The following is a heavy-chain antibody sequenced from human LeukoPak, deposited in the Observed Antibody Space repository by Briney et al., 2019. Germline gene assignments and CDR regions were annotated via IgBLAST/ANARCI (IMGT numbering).Heavy chain of an antibody. CDR2: ISAYNGNT. CDR1: GYTFTSYG. J-gene: IGHJ6*03. Sequence: GASVKVSCKASGYTFTSYGISWVRQAPGQGLEWMGWISAYNGNTNYAQKLQGRVTMTTDTSTSTAYMELRSLRSDDTAVYYCARRPAATMGYYYYYMDVWGKGTTVTVSS. CDR3: ARRPAATMGYYYYYMDV. V-gene: IGHV1-18*01. D-gene: IGHD2-2*01.